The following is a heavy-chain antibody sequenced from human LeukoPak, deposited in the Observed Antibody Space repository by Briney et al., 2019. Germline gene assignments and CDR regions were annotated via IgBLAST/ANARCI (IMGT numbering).Heavy chain of an antibody. CDR1: GFTFSSYA. CDR2: ISYDGSNK. CDR3: ERDREWELMYYFDY. V-gene: IGHV3-30-3*01. Sequence: GGSLRLSCAASGFTFSSYAMHWVRQAPGKGLEWVAVISYDGSNKYYADSVKGRFTISRDNSKNTLYLQMNSLRAEDTAVYYCERDREWELMYYFDYWGQGTLVTVSS. J-gene: IGHJ4*02. D-gene: IGHD1-26*01.